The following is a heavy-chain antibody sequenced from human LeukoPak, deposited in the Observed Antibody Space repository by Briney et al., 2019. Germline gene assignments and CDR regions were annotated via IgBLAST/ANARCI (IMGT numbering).Heavy chain of an antibody. D-gene: IGHD2-15*01. CDR1: GFTFSSYG. J-gene: IGHJ6*02. V-gene: IGHV3-33*06. CDR3: AKVQVPSPDPIVYYYYGMDV. Sequence: PGRSLRLSCAASGFTFSSYGMHWLRQAPGKGLEWVAVIWYDGSNKYYADSVKGRFTISRDHSKNTLYLQMNSLRAEDTAVYYCAKVQVPSPDPIVYYYYGMDVWGQGTTVTVSS. CDR2: IWYDGSNK.